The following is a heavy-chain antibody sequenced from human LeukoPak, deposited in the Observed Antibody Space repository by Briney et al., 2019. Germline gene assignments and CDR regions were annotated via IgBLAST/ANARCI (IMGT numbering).Heavy chain of an antibody. V-gene: IGHV5-51*01. J-gene: IGHJ6*03. CDR3: ARQGAAGKYYYYYMDV. CDR2: IYPDDSNT. CDR1: GYHFPIYW. D-gene: IGHD6-13*01. Sequence: ESLKISCQGSGYHFPIYWIGWVRQMPGQGLEWMGIIYPDDSNTIYGPSFQGQVTISADKSINTAYLEWSSLKASDTAIYYCARQGAAGKYYYYYMDVWGKGTTVTVSS.